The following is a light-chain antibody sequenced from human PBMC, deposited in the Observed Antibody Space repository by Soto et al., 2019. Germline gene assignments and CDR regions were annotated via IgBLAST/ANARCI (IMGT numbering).Light chain of an antibody. CDR1: SSNIGAGYD. CDR3: QSYDSSLSGYVV. CDR2: TNS. V-gene: IGLV1-40*01. J-gene: IGLJ2*01. Sequence: QSVLTQPPSVSGAPGQRVTISCAGSSSNIGAGYDVHWYQHLPGAAPRLLIYTNSVRPSGVPDRFSGSKSGTSASLAINGIQAEDEADYYCQSYDSSLSGYVVFGGGTKLTVL.